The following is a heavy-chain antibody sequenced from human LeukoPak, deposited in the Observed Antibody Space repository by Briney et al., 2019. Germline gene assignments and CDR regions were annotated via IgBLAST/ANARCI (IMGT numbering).Heavy chain of an antibody. D-gene: IGHD1-26*01. Sequence: ASVKVSCKASGHTFTDYYMNWVRQAPGQGLEWMGWINVNSGGTKYAQRFQGRVTMTRDTSISTAYMELSRLRSDDTAVYYCARAGRVGAPNWFDPWGHRTLVTVSS. CDR3: ARAGRVGAPNWFDP. J-gene: IGHJ5*02. V-gene: IGHV1-2*02. CDR1: GHTFTDYY. CDR2: INVNSGGT.